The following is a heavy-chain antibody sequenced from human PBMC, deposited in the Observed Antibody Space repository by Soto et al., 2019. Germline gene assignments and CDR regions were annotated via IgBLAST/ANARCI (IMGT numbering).Heavy chain of an antibody. CDR3: ARVGAYCSGGSCYGAAFDI. Sequence: SETLSLTCTVSGGSISSSSYYWGWIRQPPGKGLEWIGSIYYSGSTYYNPSLKSRVTISVDTSKNQFSLKLSSATAADTAVYYCARVGAYCSGGSCYGAAFDIWGQGTMVTVSS. D-gene: IGHD2-15*01. CDR2: IYYSGST. V-gene: IGHV4-39*07. CDR1: GGSISSSSYY. J-gene: IGHJ3*02.